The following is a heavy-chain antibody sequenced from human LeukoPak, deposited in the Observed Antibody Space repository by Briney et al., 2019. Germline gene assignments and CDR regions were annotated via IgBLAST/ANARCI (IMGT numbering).Heavy chain of an antibody. CDR3: AKDGEYYYDTSGSRWDAFDI. CDR1: GFTVSSNY. J-gene: IGHJ3*02. V-gene: IGHV3-53*01. Sequence: GGSLRLSCAASGFTVSSNYMSWVRQAPGKGLEWVSVIYSGGSTYYADSVKGRFTISRHNSKNTLYLQMNSLRAEDTAVYYCAKDGEYYYDTSGSRWDAFDIWGQGTMVTVSS. CDR2: IYSGGST. D-gene: IGHD3-22*01.